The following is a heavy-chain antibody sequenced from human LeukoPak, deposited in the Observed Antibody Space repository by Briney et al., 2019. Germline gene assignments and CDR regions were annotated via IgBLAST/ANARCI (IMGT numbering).Heavy chain of an antibody. J-gene: IGHJ6*02. CDR3: ARDSMSTTFFYGMDV. V-gene: IGHV4-59*01. CDR1: GDSISRYF. CDR2: IVYSGGA. Sequence: SETLSLTCTVSGDSISRYFWNWIRQSPEKGLEWIGYIVYSGGANYNPSLKSRVTISLDRTKKQFSLEITSVTAADAAVYYCARDSMSTTFFYGMDVWGQGTSVAVSS. D-gene: IGHD1-14*01.